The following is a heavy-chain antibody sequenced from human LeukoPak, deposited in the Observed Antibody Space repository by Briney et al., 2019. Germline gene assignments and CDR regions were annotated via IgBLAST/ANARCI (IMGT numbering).Heavy chain of an antibody. J-gene: IGHJ4*02. CDR2: ISSSAGAI. D-gene: IGHD4-17*01. V-gene: IGHV3-48*03. CDR1: GLTFTTAE. Sequence: GSLRLSCVASGLTFTTAEMNWVRQAPGKELEWISYISSSAGAIYYADSVKGRFTISRDNAQSSLSLQMTDLRVEDTAVYYCARAKYDDSSYYFDSWGQGTLVTVSS. CDR3: ARAKYDDSSYYFDS.